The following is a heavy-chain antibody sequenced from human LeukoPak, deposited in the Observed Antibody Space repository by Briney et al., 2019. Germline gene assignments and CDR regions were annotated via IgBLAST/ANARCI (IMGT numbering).Heavy chain of an antibody. CDR1: GFTFSSYA. CDR2: ISSSSSYK. Sequence: GGSLRLSCAASGFTFSSYAMSWVRQAPGKGLEWVSCISSSSSYKYYADSVKGRFTISRDNAKNTLYLQMNSLRAEDTAVYYCAKGSNPSCSGGSCYLAYWGQGTLVTVSS. J-gene: IGHJ4*02. CDR3: AKGSNPSCSGGSCYLAY. D-gene: IGHD2-15*01. V-gene: IGHV3-21*04.